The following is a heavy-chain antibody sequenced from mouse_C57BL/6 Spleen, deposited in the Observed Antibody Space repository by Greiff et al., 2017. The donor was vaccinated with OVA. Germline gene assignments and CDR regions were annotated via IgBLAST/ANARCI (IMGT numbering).Heavy chain of an antibody. CDR3: ARDYYGSSYGYFEV. J-gene: IGHJ1*03. Sequence: QVQLKESGPGILQSSQTLSLTCSFSGFSLSTSGLGVSWIRQPSGKGLVWLAHIYWDADKRSNPSLQSPLTISKDTARNQVFLKITRVDTADTATYYCARDYYGSSYGYFEVWGTGTTVTVSS. CDR1: GFSLSTSGLG. V-gene: IGHV8-12*01. CDR2: IYWDADK. D-gene: IGHD1-1*01.